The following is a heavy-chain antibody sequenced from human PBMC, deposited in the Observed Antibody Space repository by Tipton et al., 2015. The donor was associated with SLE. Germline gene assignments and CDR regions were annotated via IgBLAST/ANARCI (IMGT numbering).Heavy chain of an antibody. CDR3: AREDFWSGYYTRGYYYYGMDV. D-gene: IGHD3-3*01. V-gene: IGHV3-11*01. Sequence: SLRLSCAASGFTFSDYYMSWIRQAPGKGLEWVSYISSSGSTIYYADSVKGRFTISRDNAKNSLYLQMNSLRSDDTAVYYCAREDFWSGYYTRGYYYYGMDVWGQGTTVTVSS. J-gene: IGHJ6*02. CDR1: GFTFSDYY. CDR2: ISSSGSTI.